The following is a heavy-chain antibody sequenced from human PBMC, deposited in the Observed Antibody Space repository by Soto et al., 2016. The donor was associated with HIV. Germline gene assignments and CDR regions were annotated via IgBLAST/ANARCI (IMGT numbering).Heavy chain of an antibody. J-gene: IGHJ4*02. CDR3: ARPTARGVITYFDS. D-gene: IGHD3-10*01. CDR2: INSNTGNT. Sequence: QVQLVQSGAELKKPGSSVKVSCTASGGTFNNYGLNWVRQAPGHGLEWMGWINSNTGNTGSAQHFQGRVTITRSISMSTVYMELSSLRSEDTAVYFCARPTARGVITYFDSWGQGTLATVSS. V-gene: IGHV1-8*03. CDR1: GGTFNNYG.